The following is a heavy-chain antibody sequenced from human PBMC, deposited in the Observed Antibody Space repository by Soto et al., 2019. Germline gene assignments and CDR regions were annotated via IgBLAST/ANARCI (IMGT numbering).Heavy chain of an antibody. J-gene: IGHJ3*02. Sequence: PSETLSRTCAAAAGTSSNSNWWSWVRQPPGKRLEWIGEIYHSGSTNYNQSLKSRVTISVDKSKNQFSLKLSSVTAADTAVYYCARDRAYCGGDCSDAFGIWGQGTMVTVSS. V-gene: IGHV4-4*02. CDR2: IYHSGST. CDR1: AGTSSNSNW. CDR3: ARDRAYCGGDCSDAFGI. D-gene: IGHD2-21*02.